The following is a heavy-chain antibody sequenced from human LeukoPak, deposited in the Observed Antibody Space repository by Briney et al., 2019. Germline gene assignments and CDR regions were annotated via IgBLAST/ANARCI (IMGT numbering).Heavy chain of an antibody. J-gene: IGHJ4*02. D-gene: IGHD7-27*01. CDR1: GFTFSSYG. CDR2: IWYDGSNK. CDR3: ARGPSTGELDY. V-gene: IGHV3-33*01. Sequence: PGGSLRLSCAASGFTFSSYGMHWVRQAPGKGLEWVAVIWYDGSNKYYADSVKGRFTISRDNSKNTLYLQMNSLRAEDTAVYYCARGPSTGELDYWGQGTLVTVSS.